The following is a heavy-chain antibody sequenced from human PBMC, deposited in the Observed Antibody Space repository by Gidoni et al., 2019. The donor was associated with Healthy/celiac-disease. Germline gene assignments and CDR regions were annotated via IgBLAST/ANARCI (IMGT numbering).Heavy chain of an antibody. CDR3: ARGCSGGSCYPDAFDI. CDR1: GFTFSSYD. D-gene: IGHD2-15*01. Sequence: EVQLVESGGGLVQPGGSLRLSCAASGFTFSSYDMHWVRQATGKGLGWVSAIGTAGDTYYPGSVKGRFTISRENAKNSLYLQMNSLRAGDTAVYYCARGCSGGSCYPDAFDIWGQGTMVTVSS. V-gene: IGHV3-13*01. CDR2: IGTAGDT. J-gene: IGHJ3*02.